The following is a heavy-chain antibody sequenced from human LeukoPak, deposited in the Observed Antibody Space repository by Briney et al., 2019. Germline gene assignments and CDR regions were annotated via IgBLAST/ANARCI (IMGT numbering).Heavy chain of an antibody. D-gene: IGHD4-17*01. Sequence: SETLSLTCTVSGGSISSYYWSWIRQPPGKGLEWIGYIYYSGSTNYNPSLKSRATISVDTSKNQFSLKLSSVTAADTAVYYCARGGGRMTTVTYFDYWGQGTLVTVSS. CDR2: IYYSGST. CDR3: ARGGGRMTTVTYFDY. CDR1: GGSISSYY. J-gene: IGHJ4*02. V-gene: IGHV4-59*01.